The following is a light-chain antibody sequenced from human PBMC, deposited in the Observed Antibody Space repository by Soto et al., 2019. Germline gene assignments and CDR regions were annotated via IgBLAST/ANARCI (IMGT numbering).Light chain of an antibody. J-gene: IGKJ2*01. CDR1: QNIGTS. CDR3: QQSSFTGYT. Sequence: DIQMTQSPSYLSASVGDRVTITCRASQNIGTSLNWYQQRPGKAPQVLIYAASSLQSGVSSRFRGSGSGTNFTLTVSSLQPEDFAIYYCQQSSFTGYTFGQVTNLDIK. CDR2: AAS. V-gene: IGKV1-39*01.